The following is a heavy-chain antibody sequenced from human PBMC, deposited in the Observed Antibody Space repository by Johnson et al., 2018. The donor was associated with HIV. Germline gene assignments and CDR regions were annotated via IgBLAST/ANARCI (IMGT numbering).Heavy chain of an antibody. CDR3: ARGPGGGEDALDI. CDR2: IYKGGFV. V-gene: IGHV3-30*14. J-gene: IGHJ3*02. CDR1: GFTFSSYA. D-gene: IGHD3-16*01. Sequence: QVQLVESGGGLVKPGGSLRLSCAASGFTFSSYAMHWVRQAPGKGLEWVAVIYKGGFVHYADSVKGRFTISRDNSKNTLYLQMNNLRVEDTAVYYCARGPGGGEDALDIWGQGTMVTVSS.